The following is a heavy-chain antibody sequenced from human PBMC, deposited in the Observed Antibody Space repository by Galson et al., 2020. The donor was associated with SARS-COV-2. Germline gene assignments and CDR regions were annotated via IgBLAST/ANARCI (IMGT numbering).Heavy chain of an antibody. J-gene: IGHJ4*02. V-gene: IGHV3-30*01. Sequence: GESLKISCAASGFTFSSYAMHWVRQAPGKGLEWVAVISYDGSNKYYADSVKGRFTISRDNSKNTLYLQMNSLRAEDTAVYYCARDGVLDIVVVVAALFDYWGQGTLVTVSS. CDR3: ARDGVLDIVVVVAALFDY. CDR1: GFTFSSYA. D-gene: IGHD2-15*01. CDR2: ISYDGSNK.